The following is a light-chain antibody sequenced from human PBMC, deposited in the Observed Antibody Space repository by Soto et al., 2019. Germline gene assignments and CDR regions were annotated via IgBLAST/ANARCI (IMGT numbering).Light chain of an antibody. V-gene: IGKV3-11*01. J-gene: IGKJ5*01. Sequence: EIVLTPAPATLSLSPGEKATHSCRASQSVSSYLAWYQQRAGQAPRLLIYDASNRATGIPSRFSGSGSGTDFTLTISSLEPEDFAVYYCQQRSNWPRTFGQGTRLEIK. CDR1: QSVSSY. CDR2: DAS. CDR3: QQRSNWPRT.